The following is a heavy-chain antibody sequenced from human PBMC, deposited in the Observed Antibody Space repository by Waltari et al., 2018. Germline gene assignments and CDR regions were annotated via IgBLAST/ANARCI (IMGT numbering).Heavy chain of an antibody. V-gene: IGHV3-33*06. CDR2: IWYDGSTK. CDR1: GFPLSRHG. D-gene: IGHD2-2*01. J-gene: IGHJ5*02. CDR3: AKQGSASLKWFDP. Sequence: QVQLVESGGGVVQPGRSLRLFCEASGFPLSRHGMHWVRQAPGKGLEWVAIIWYDGSTKYYADSVKGRFTISRDNSKNTLFLQMDSLRVEDTAVYYCAKQGSASLKWFDPWGLGTLVTVSS.